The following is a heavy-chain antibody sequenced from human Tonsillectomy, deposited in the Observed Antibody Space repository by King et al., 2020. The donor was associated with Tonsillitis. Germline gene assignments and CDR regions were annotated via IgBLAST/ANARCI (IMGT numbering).Heavy chain of an antibody. J-gene: IGHJ6*02. CDR3: ASGMSSGYSYLPLAYYGMDV. D-gene: IGHD3-22*01. V-gene: IGHV1-69*01. CDR2: IIPIFGTA. Sequence: QLVQSGAEVKKPGSSVKVSCKASGGTFSSYAISWVRQAPGQGLEWMGGIIPIFGTANYAQKFQGRVTITADESTSTAYMELSSLRSEDTAVYYCASGMSSGYSYLPLAYYGMDVWGQGTTVTVSS. CDR1: GGTFSSYA.